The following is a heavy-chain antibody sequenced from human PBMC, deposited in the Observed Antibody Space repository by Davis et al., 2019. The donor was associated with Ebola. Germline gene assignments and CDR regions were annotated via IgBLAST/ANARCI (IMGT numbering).Heavy chain of an antibody. CDR1: GYTLTELS. CDR2: FDPEDGET. D-gene: IGHD3-9*01. J-gene: IGHJ6*02. Sequence: SVKVSCKVSGYTLTELSMHWVRQAPGKGLEWMGGFDPEDGETIYAQKFQGRVTMTEDTSTDTAYMELSSLRSEDTAVYYCARVVKLRYFDWLPGDYYGMDVWGQGTTVTVSS. V-gene: IGHV1-24*01. CDR3: ARVVKLRYFDWLPGDYYGMDV.